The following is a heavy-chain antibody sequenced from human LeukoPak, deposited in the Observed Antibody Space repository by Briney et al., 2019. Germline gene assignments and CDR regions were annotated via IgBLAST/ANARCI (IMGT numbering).Heavy chain of an antibody. Sequence: QSGGSLRLSCVASGFTFSSYEMNWVRQAPGKGLEWISYISSGGTMKYYADSVKGRFTISRDNARNSLSLQMNSLRAEDTAIYYCAREAAGSFDYWAPGTLVTVSS. D-gene: IGHD2-15*01. J-gene: IGHJ4*02. CDR3: AREAAGSFDY. V-gene: IGHV3-48*03. CDR1: GFTFSSYE. CDR2: ISSGGTMK.